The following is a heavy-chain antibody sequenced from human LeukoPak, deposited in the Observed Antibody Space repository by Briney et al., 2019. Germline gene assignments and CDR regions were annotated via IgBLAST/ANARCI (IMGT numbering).Heavy chain of an antibody. J-gene: IGHJ4*02. CDR3: ASPGRYSSSWSPYFDY. CDR2: ISYDGSNK. Sequence: GSLGLSCAASGFTFSSYAMHWVRQAPGKGLEWVAVISYDGSNKYYADSVKGRFTISRDNSKNTLYLQMNSLRAEDTAVYYCASPGRYSSSWSPYFDYWGQGTLVTVSS. V-gene: IGHV3-30*04. D-gene: IGHD6-13*01. CDR1: GFTFSSYA.